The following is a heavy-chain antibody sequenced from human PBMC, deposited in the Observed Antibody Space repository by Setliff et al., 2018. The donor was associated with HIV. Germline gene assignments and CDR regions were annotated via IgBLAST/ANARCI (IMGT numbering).Heavy chain of an antibody. D-gene: IGHD3-16*01. CDR3: AKTVVGDSYALPNDGFDI. V-gene: IGHV4-28*06. Sequence: SETLSLTCAVSGYSISSSHWWGWIRQPPGKGLEWIGYIYYSGSTNYNPSLKSRATMSVDTSNNRFSLELSSVTALDTAVYYCAKTVVGDSYALPNDGFDIWGQGTMVTVSS. CDR2: IYYSGST. CDR1: GYSISSSHW. J-gene: IGHJ3*02.